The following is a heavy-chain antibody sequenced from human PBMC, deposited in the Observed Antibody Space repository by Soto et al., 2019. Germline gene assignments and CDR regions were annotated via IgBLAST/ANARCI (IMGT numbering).Heavy chain of an antibody. J-gene: IGHJ6*02. V-gene: IGHV3-30-3*01. Sequence: QVQLVESGGGVVQPGRSRRPSWAASGFTFVSYAMNWVRQAPGKGREGVAVISYDGSNKYYADSVKGRFPTSRDNSKNTLYLQMNSLRAEDTAVYYCARASSYDFWSGPELPYYYYGMDVWGQGTTVTVSS. CDR3: ARASSYDFWSGPELPYYYYGMDV. CDR2: ISYDGSNK. D-gene: IGHD3-3*01. CDR1: GFTFVSYA.